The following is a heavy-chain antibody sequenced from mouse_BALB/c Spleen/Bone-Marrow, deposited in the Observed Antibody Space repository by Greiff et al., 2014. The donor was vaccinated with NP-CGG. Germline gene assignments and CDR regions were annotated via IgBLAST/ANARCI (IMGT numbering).Heavy chain of an antibody. CDR1: GYTFTRYY. D-gene: IGHD4-1*01. CDR2: IYPGNVNT. J-gene: IGHJ3*01. V-gene: IGHV1S56*01. CDR3: ARALTGTWFAY. Sequence: VQLVESGPELVKPGASVKISCKASGYTFTRYYIHWAKQRPGQGLEWIGWIYPGNVNTKYNEKFKDKATLTADKSSSTAYMQLSSLTSEDSAVYFCARALTGTWFAYWGQGTLVTVSA.